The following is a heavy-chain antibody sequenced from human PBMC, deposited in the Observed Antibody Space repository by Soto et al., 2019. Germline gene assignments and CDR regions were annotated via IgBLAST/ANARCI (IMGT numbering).Heavy chain of an antibody. CDR1: GDSVSSKSDA. D-gene: IGHD3-22*01. CDR3: ASGGTDTSGGPLDLDY. V-gene: IGHV6-1*01. J-gene: IGHJ4*02. Sequence: SQTLSLTCAISGDSVSSKSDAWNWIRQSPSRGLEWLGRTYYRSKWYNEYAESVKSRITINPDTSKNQVSLQLNSVTPEDTAMYYCASGGTDTSGGPLDLDYWGQGTLVTVSS. CDR2: TYYRSKWYN.